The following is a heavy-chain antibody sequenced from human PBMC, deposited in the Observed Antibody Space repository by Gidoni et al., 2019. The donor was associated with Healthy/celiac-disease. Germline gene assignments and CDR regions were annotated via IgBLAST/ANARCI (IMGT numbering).Heavy chain of an antibody. CDR2: IWNDGSNK. J-gene: IGHJ4*02. V-gene: IGHV3-33*01. Sequence: QVQLVESGGGVVQPGRSLRLACAASGFTISSYGMHWVRQAPGKGLEWVAVIWNDGSNKYYADSVKGRFTISRDNSKNTLYLQMNSLRAEDTAVYYCARDGSELWMIYYFDYWGQGTLVTVSS. CDR1: GFTISSYG. CDR3: ARDGSELWMIYYFDY. D-gene: IGHD3-16*01.